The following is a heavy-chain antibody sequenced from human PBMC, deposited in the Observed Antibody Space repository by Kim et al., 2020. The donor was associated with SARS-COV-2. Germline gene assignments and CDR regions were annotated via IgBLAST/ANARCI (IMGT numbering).Heavy chain of an antibody. J-gene: IGHJ4*02. Sequence: YYADAVKGRFTIARDNAKNSLYLQMNSLRAEDTAVYYCAREGSSSGCSDYWGQGTLVTVSS. V-gene: IGHV3-48*03. D-gene: IGHD3-22*01. CDR3: AREGSSSGCSDY.